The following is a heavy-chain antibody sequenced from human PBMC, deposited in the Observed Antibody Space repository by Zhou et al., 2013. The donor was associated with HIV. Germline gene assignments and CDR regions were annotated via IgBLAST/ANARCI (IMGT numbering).Heavy chain of an antibody. D-gene: IGHD1-1*01. Sequence: QVQLVQSGAEVKKPGASVKVSCKGSGGTFSSYGISWVRQAPGQGLEWMGDLIPMFATANYAQKFQGRLTFTADDSTTTGYLELSSLRSEDTALYYCAGGPWDPSYDGTTYRHKQLELWGQGSLVAVSS. V-gene: IGHV1-69*13. CDR3: AGGPWDPSYDGTTYRHKQLEL. CDR2: LIPMFATA. J-gene: IGHJ4*02. CDR1: GGTFSSYG.